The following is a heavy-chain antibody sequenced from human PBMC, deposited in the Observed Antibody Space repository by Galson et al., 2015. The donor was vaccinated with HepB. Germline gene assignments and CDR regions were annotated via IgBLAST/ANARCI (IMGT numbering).Heavy chain of an antibody. Sequence: SLRLSCAASGFTFSSYAMHWVRQAPGKGLEWVAVISYDGSNKHYADSVKGRFTISRDNSKNTLYLQMNSLRAEDTAVYYCARVHCSGGNCYSFGAFDIWGQGTMVTVSS. V-gene: IGHV3-30*04. CDR2: ISYDGSNK. CDR1: GFTFSSYA. D-gene: IGHD2-15*01. J-gene: IGHJ3*02. CDR3: ARVHCSGGNCYSFGAFDI.